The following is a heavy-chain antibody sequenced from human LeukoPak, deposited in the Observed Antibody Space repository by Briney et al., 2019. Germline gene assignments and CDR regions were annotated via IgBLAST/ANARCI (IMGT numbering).Heavy chain of an antibody. J-gene: IGHJ6*02. CDR2: MNPNSGNT. CDR3: ARTYGSGMFALGYYYYGMDV. V-gene: IGHV1-8*01. D-gene: IGHD3-10*01. CDR1: GYTFTSYD. Sequence: ASVTVSCKASGYTFTSYDINWVRQATGQGLEWMGWMNPNSGNTGYAQKFQGRVTMTRNTSISTAYMELSSLRSEDTAVYYCARTYGSGMFALGYYYYGMDVWGQGTTVTVSS.